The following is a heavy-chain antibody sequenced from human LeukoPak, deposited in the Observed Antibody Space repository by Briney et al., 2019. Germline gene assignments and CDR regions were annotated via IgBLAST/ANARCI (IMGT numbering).Heavy chain of an antibody. V-gene: IGHV1-69*04. CDR2: IIPILGIA. J-gene: IGHJ4*02. CDR3: ARDRRSSGYHFDY. CDR1: GYTFTSYG. D-gene: IGHD3-22*01. Sequence: GASVKVSCKASGYTFTSYGISWVRQAPGQGLEWMGRIIPILGIANYAQKFQGRVTITADKSTSTAYMELSSLRSEDTAVYYCARDRRSSGYHFDYWGQGTLVTVSS.